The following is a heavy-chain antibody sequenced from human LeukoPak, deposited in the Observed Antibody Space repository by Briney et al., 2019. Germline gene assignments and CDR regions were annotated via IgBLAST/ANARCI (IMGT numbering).Heavy chain of an antibody. V-gene: IGHV3-21*03. CDR1: GITFSNYN. CDR3: ARVPGEMGATLAYLDY. Sequence: GGSLRLSCAAPGITFSNYNMNWVRQAPGKGLEWVSSISSSSSYIYYADSVKGRFTISRDNAKNSLYLQMNSLRAEDTAVYYCARVPGEMGATLAYLDYWGQGTLVFVSS. D-gene: IGHD1-26*01. J-gene: IGHJ4*02. CDR2: ISSSSSYI.